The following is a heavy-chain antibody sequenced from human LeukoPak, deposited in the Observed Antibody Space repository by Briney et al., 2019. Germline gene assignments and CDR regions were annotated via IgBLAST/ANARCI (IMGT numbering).Heavy chain of an antibody. J-gene: IGHJ4*02. CDR3: ARVHYDILTGYSYFDD. CDR2: ISAYNGNT. Sequence: ASVTVSFKASGYTFTSYGISWVRQAPGQGLEWMGWISAYNGNTKYAQKLQGRVTMTTDTSTSTAYMELRSLRSDDTAVYYCARVHYDILTGYSYFDDWGQGTLVTVSS. CDR1: GYTFTSYG. V-gene: IGHV1-18*01. D-gene: IGHD3-9*01.